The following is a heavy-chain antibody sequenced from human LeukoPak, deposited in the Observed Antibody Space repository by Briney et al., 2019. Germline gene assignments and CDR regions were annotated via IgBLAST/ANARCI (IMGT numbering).Heavy chain of an antibody. CDR2: IYYSGST. V-gene: IGHV4-39*01. J-gene: IGHJ4*02. Sequence: NSSETLSLTCTVSGGSISSSSYYWGWIRQPPGKGLEWIGSIYYSGSTYYNPSLKSRVTMSVDTSKNQFSLKLSSVTAADTAVYYCASLAVEMATMEGDYWGQGTLVTVSS. D-gene: IGHD5-24*01. CDR1: GGSISSSSYY. CDR3: ASLAVEMATMEGDY.